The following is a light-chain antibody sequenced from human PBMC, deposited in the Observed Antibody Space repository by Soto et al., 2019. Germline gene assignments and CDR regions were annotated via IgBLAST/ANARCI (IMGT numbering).Light chain of an antibody. CDR3: SSYTSSSTPGV. CDR2: DVS. J-gene: IGLJ2*01. Sequence: QSALTQLASVPGSPGQSITISCTGTSSDAGGYNYVSWYQQHPGKAPKLIIYDVSDRPSGVSNRFSGSKSGNTASLTISGLQAEDEADYYCSSYTSSSTPGVFGGGTQLTVL. CDR1: SSDAGGYNY. V-gene: IGLV2-14*01.